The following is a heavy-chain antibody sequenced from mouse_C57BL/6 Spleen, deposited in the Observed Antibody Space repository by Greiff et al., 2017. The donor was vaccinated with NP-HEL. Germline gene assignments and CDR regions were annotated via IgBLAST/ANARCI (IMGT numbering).Heavy chain of an antibody. CDR3: ARGEDGYYYFDY. CDR2: ISDGGSYT. J-gene: IGHJ2*01. Sequence: EVKLVESGGGLVKPGGSLKLSCAASGFTFSGYAMSWVRQTPEKRLEWVATISDGGSYTYYPDNVKGRFTISRDNAKNNLYLQMSHLKSEDTAMYYCARGEDGYYYFDYWGQGTTLTVSS. CDR1: GFTFSGYA. V-gene: IGHV5-4*03. D-gene: IGHD2-3*01.